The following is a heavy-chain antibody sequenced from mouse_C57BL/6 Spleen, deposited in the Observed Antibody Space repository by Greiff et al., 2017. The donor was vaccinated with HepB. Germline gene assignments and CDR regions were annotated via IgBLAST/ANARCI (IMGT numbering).Heavy chain of an antibody. V-gene: IGHV6-6*01. CDR2: IRNKANNHAT. Sequence: EVKLVESGGGLVQPGGSMKLSCAASGFTFSDAWMDWVRQSPEKGLEWVAEIRNKANNHATYYAESVKGRFTISRDDSKSSVYLQMNSLRAEDTGIYYCTRVYGNYDWYFDVWGTGTTVTVSS. CDR3: TRVYGNYDWYFDV. D-gene: IGHD2-1*01. CDR1: GFTFSDAW. J-gene: IGHJ1*03.